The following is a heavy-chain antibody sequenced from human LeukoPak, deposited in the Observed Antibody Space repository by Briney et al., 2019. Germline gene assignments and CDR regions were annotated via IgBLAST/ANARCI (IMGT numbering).Heavy chain of an antibody. Sequence: ASVKVSCKASGGTFSSYAISWARQAPGQGLEWMGGIIPIFGTANYAQKFQGRVTITADESTSTAYMELSSLRSEDTAVYYCARDRSTIFGVVIMDAFDIWGQGTMVTVSS. CDR3: ARDRSTIFGVVIMDAFDI. CDR2: IIPIFGTA. J-gene: IGHJ3*02. D-gene: IGHD3-3*01. V-gene: IGHV1-69*13. CDR1: GGTFSSYA.